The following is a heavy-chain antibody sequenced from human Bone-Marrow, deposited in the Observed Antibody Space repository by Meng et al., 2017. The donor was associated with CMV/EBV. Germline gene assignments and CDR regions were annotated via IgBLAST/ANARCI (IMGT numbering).Heavy chain of an antibody. CDR2: ISSSSSYI. Sequence: GESLKISCAASGFTFSSYSMNWVRQAPGKGLEWVSSISSSSSYIYYADSVKGRFTISRDNAKNSLYLQMNSLRAEDTAVYYCARVGLRYYFDYWGKGTLVTVSS. J-gene: IGHJ4*02. D-gene: IGHD3-16*01. CDR3: ARVGLRYYFDY. CDR1: GFTFSSYS. V-gene: IGHV3-21*01.